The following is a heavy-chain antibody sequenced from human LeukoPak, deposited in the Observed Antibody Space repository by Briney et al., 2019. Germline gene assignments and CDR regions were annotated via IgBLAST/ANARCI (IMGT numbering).Heavy chain of an antibody. CDR2: INPNSGGT. V-gene: IGHV1-2*02. CDR3: ARDKERNYDFWSNYYYGMDV. Sequence: ASVKVSCKASGYTFTGYYMHWVRQAPGQGLEWMGWINPNSGGTNYAQKFQGRVTMTRDTSISTAYMELSRLRSDDTAVYYCARDKERNYDFWSNYYYGMDVWGQGTTVTASS. J-gene: IGHJ6*02. D-gene: IGHD3-3*01. CDR1: GYTFTGYY.